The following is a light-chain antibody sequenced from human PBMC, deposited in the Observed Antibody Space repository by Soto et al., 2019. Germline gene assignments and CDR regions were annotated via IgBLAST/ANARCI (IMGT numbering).Light chain of an antibody. CDR2: DAF. J-gene: IGKJ4*01. V-gene: IGKV3-20*01. CDR1: QSVSDTF. Sequence: EIVFPQSPGTLSLSPGERATLCCRASQSVSDTFLAWYQQKPGQPPRLLIHDAFSRATGIPDRFSGSGSGTDFTLSISSLEPEDFAVYYCQQYGSSPLSFGGGTKVDIK. CDR3: QQYGSSPLS.